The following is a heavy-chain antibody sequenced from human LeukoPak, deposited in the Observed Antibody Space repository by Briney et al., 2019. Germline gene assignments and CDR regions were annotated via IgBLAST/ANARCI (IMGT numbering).Heavy chain of an antibody. J-gene: IGHJ5*02. V-gene: IGHV3-33*01. D-gene: IGHD3-22*01. CDR1: GFTFSSYG. CDR3: ARDLNYYDSSGSPGLDWFDP. CDR2: IWYDGSNK. Sequence: PGGSLRLSCAASGFTFSSYGMHWVRQAPGRGLEWVAVIWYDGSNKYYADSVKGRFTISRDNSKNTLYLQMNSLRAEDTAVYYCARDLNYYDSSGSPGLDWFDPWGQGTLVTVSS.